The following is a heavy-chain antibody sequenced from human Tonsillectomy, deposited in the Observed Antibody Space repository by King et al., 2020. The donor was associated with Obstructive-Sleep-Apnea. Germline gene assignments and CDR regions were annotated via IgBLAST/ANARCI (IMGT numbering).Heavy chain of an antibody. D-gene: IGHD4-17*01. CDR1: GYTFTNYD. J-gene: IGHJ4*02. V-gene: IGHV1-8*01. Sequence: VQLVESGAEVKQPGASVKVSCKASGYTFTNYDISWMRQASGQGLEWMGWVNPNSGNTGYAQKFQGRVTMTRDTSISTAYMELSSLRSEDTAVYYCAMDMTTVTSWVFDYWGQGTLVTVSS. CDR3: AMDMTTVTSWVFDY. CDR2: VNPNSGNT.